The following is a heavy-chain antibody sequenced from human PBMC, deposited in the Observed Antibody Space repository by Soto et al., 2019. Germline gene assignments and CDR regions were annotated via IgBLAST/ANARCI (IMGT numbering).Heavy chain of an antibody. V-gene: IGHV3-23*01. Sequence: GGSLRLSCAASGFTFSSYAMSWVRQAPGKGLEWVSAISGSGGSTYYADSVKGRFTISRDNSKNTLYLQMNSLRAEDTAVYYCAKRRFPDYDFWSGYYSDSYYFDYWGQGTLVTVSS. J-gene: IGHJ4*02. CDR2: ISGSGGST. D-gene: IGHD3-3*01. CDR3: AKRRFPDYDFWSGYYSDSYYFDY. CDR1: GFTFSSYA.